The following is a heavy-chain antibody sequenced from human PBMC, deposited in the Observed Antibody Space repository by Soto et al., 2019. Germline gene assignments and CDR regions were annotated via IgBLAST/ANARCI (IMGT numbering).Heavy chain of an antibody. Sequence: GXSLRLSTAASGFTSNSYAISWVGQAPGKGLEWVSAISGSGGSTYYADSVKGRFTISRDNSKNTLYLQMNSLRAEDTAVYYCANSDSGWFYFDYWGQGTLVTVSS. V-gene: IGHV3-23*01. D-gene: IGHD6-19*01. CDR3: ANSDSGWFYFDY. J-gene: IGHJ4*02. CDR2: ISGSGGST. CDR1: GFTSNSYA.